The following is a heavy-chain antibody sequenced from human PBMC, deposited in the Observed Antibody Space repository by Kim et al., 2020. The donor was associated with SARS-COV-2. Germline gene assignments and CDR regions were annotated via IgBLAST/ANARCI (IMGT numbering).Heavy chain of an antibody. CDR1: GFTFSSYA. J-gene: IGHJ5*02. CDR3: AREGYRSSWYGENWFDT. CDR2: ISYDGSNK. D-gene: IGHD6-13*01. V-gene: IGHV3-30*04. Sequence: GGSLRLSCAASGFTFSSYAMHWVRQAPGKGLEWVSGISYDGSNKYYADSVKGRITISRDNSKNTLYLQMNSLRAEDTAVYYCAREGYRSSWYGENWFDTWGQGTLVTVSS.